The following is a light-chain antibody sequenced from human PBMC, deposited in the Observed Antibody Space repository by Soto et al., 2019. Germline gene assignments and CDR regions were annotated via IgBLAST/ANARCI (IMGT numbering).Light chain of an antibody. V-gene: IGLV2-14*01. CDR3: SSYTSSSTWV. CDR1: SSDVGRYNY. J-gene: IGLJ3*02. Sequence: QSALTQPASVSGSPGQSITISCTGTSSDVGRYNYVSWYQQHPGKAPKLMIYEVTNRPSGVSNRFSGSKSGNTASLTISGLQAEDEADYYCSSYTSSSTWVLGGGTKLTVL. CDR2: EVT.